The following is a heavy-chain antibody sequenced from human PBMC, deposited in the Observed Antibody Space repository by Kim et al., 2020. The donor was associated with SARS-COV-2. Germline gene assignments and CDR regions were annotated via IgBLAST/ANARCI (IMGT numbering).Heavy chain of an antibody. Sequence: SETLSLTCSVSGGSIGTGGKFWTWIRQHPAKGLEWIGYISYSGNPHYRPALRSRVSISPQTSENQFSLTLTSVTAADTAVYYCAGGQPLAYWGQGILVTVSS. V-gene: IGHV4-31*03. CDR2: ISYSGNP. D-gene: IGHD2-2*01. CDR3: AGGQPLAY. CDR1: GGSIGTGGKF. J-gene: IGHJ4*02.